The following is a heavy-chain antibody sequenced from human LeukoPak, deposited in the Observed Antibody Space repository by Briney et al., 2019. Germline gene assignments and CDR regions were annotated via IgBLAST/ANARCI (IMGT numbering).Heavy chain of an antibody. D-gene: IGHD3-22*01. CDR3: ARHGVTMIVVVPEFDY. J-gene: IGHJ4*02. V-gene: IGHV3-11*04. CDR2: ISSSGSTI. CDR1: GFTFSDYY. Sequence: GGSLRLSCAASGFTFSDYYMSWIRQAPGKGLEWVSYISSSGSTIYYADSVKGRFTISRDNAKNSLYLQMNSLRAEDTAVYYCARHGVTMIVVVPEFDYWGQGTLVTVSS.